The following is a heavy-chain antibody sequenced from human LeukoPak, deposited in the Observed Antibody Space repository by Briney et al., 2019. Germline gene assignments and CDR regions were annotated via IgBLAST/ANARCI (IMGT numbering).Heavy chain of an antibody. CDR1: GYTFTSYY. V-gene: IGHV1-46*01. J-gene: IGHJ4*02. CDR2: INPSGGST. Sequence: GASVKVSCKASGYTFTSYYMHWVRQAPGQGLEWMGIINPSGGSTSYAQKFQGRVTMTRDTSTSTVYMELSSLRSKDTAVYYCARVVSGYSSGWRFDYWGQGTLVTVSS. CDR3: ARVVSGYSSGWRFDY. D-gene: IGHD6-19*01.